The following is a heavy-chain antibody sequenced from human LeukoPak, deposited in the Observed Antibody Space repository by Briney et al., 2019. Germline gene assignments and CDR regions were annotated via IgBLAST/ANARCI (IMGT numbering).Heavy chain of an antibody. J-gene: IGHJ5*02. CDR1: GGTFSSYA. Sequence: ASVNVSCKASGGTFSSYALSWVRQAAGQGLAWMGGIIPIFGTANYAQKFQGRVTITADKSTSTAYTELSSLRSEDTAVYYCARERSGVNWFDPWGQGTLVTVSS. CDR2: IIPIFGTA. CDR3: ARERSGVNWFDP. V-gene: IGHV1-69*06.